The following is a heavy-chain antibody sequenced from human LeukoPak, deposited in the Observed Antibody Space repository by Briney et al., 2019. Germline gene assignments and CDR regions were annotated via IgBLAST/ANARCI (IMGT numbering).Heavy chain of an antibody. Sequence: GGSLRLSCAASGFTVSSYYMSWVRQAPGKGLEWVSVIYSCGSTYYADSVRGRFTISRDNSKNTLYLQMNGLRAEDTAVYYCARGLSGDSYYFDYWGQGTLVTVSS. CDR2: IYSCGST. CDR3: ARGLSGDSYYFDY. V-gene: IGHV3-66*03. D-gene: IGHD7-27*01. CDR1: GFTVSSYY. J-gene: IGHJ4*02.